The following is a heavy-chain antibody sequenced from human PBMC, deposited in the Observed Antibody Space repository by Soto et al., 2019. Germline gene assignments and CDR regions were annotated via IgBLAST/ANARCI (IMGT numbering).Heavy chain of an antibody. CDR1: GFPFRIFP. CDR3: AREDSTRTDDNYYYYGMDV. J-gene: IGHJ6*02. Sequence: PGGSLRLSCAASGFPFRIFPMHWVRQAPGKGLEWVVVLSSDGSDTNYADSVKGRFTVSRDNSKNTLYLQMNSLRIEDTAVYYCAREDSTRTDDNYYYYGMDVWGQGTTVTVSS. V-gene: IGHV3-30-3*01. CDR2: LSSDGSDT. D-gene: IGHD2-2*01.